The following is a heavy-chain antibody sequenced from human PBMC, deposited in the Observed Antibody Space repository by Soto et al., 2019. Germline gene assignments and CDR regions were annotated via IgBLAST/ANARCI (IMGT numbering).Heavy chain of an antibody. CDR3: ARGDGYKVDY. Sequence: QVQLVESGGGVVQPGRSLRLSCAASGFTFSTYGRHWVRQAPGKGLEWVAVIWYDGSNKYYADSVRDRVTISRDNSKNTLYLQMNSLRAEDTAVYYCARGDGYKVDYWGQGTLVTVSS. CDR1: GFTFSTYG. CDR2: IWYDGSNK. J-gene: IGHJ4*02. V-gene: IGHV3-33*01. D-gene: IGHD5-12*01.